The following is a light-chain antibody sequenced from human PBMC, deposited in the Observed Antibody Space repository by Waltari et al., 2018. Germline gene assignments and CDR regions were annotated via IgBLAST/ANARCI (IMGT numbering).Light chain of an antibody. V-gene: IGKV3-11*01. Sequence: EIVLTQSPATLSLSPGERATLSCRASQSVSSYLAWYHQKPGQAPRLLIYDASNSATSIPARFSGSGSGTEVTLTISSLEHEDFAVYYCQQRSNWPPALTFGGGTKVEIK. CDR2: DAS. J-gene: IGKJ4*01. CDR1: QSVSSY. CDR3: QQRSNWPPALT.